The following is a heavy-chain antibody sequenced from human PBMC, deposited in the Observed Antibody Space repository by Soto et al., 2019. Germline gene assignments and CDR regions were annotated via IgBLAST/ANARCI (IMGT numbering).Heavy chain of an antibody. CDR2: INHSGST. CDR3: ARGRIRDIVVVPAADNWFDP. J-gene: IGHJ5*02. CDR1: GGSFSGYY. D-gene: IGHD2-2*01. Sequence: QVQLQQWGAGLLKPSETLSLTCAVYGGSFSGYYWSWIRQPPGKGLEWIGEINHSGSTNSNPSLKRRVTIPVDTSEDQFSLKLSSVTAADTAVYYCARGRIRDIVVVPAADNWFDPWGQGTLVTVSS. V-gene: IGHV4-34*01.